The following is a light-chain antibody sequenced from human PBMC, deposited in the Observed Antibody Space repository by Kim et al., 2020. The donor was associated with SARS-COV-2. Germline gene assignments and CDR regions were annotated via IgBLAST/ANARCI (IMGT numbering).Light chain of an antibody. CDR1: NLGNKY. V-gene: IGLV3-1*01. Sequence: SYELTQPPSVSVSPGQTANITCSGDNLGNKYVSWYQQRPGQSPLLLIYQDFKRPSGIPERFYASNSGNTAALTISGTQSMDEAYDYRQALDISTLVFG. CDR2: QDF. CDR3: QALDISTLV. J-gene: IGLJ2*01.